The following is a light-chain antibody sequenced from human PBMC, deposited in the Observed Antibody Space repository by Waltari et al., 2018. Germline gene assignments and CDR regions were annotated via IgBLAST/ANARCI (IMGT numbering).Light chain of an antibody. V-gene: IGLV2-14*03. Sequence: QSALTQPASVSGSPGQSITISCTGSSNDVGGYDFVSWYQQHPGKAPKLIIYDVSDRPAGVSNRCSGSKSGNTASLTISGLQAEDEAGYYCSSYRDSSTRIFGGGTKLTVL. CDR3: SSYRDSSTRI. CDR2: DVS. CDR1: SNDVGGYDF. J-gene: IGLJ2*01.